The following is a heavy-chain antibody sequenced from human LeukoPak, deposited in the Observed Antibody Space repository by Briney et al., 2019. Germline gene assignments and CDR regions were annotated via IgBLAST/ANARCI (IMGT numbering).Heavy chain of an antibody. J-gene: IGHJ4*02. V-gene: IGHV4-4*02. Sequence: PSQTLSLTCAVSGGSISSSNWWSWVRPPPGKGLEWIGEIYHSGSTNYNPSLKSRVTISVDKSKNQFSLKLSSVTAADTAVYYCARLMAVAGYIDYWGQGTLVTVSS. CDR3: ARLMAVAGYIDY. CDR2: IYHSGST. D-gene: IGHD6-19*01. CDR1: GGSISSSNW.